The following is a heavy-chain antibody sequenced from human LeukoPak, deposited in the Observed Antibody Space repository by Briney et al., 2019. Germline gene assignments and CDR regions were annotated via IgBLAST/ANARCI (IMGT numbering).Heavy chain of an antibody. V-gene: IGHV3-21*04. Sequence: NPGGSLRLSCAASGFTFSSYTMNWVRQAPGKGLEWVSSISGSSTYTFYADSVMGRFTISRDNSKNTLYLQMNSLRAEDTAVYYCAKGPQYSSGWYVWFDPWGQGTLVTVSS. J-gene: IGHJ5*02. CDR3: AKGPQYSSGWYVWFDP. CDR2: ISGSSTYT. CDR1: GFTFSSYT. D-gene: IGHD6-19*01.